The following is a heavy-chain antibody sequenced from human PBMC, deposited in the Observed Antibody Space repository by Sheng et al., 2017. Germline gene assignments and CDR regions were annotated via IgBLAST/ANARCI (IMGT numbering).Heavy chain of an antibody. D-gene: IGHD3-3*01. CDR3: TTRFRLEWLLFDY. Sequence: EVQLVESGGGLVKPGGSLRLSCAASGFTFSNAWMSWVRQAPGKGLEWVGRIKSKTDGGTTDYAAPVKGRFTISRDDSKNTLYLQMNSLKTEDTAVYYCTTRFRLEWLLFDYWGQGTLVTVSS. CDR2: IKSKTDGGTT. CDR1: GFTFSNAW. J-gene: IGHJ4*02. V-gene: IGHV3-15*01.